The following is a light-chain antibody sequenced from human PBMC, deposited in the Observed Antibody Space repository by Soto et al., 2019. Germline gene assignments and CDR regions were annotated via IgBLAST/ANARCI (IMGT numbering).Light chain of an antibody. V-gene: IGKV3-20*01. Sequence: EIVLTQSPGTLSLSPGARATLSCRASQSVNRNFLAWYQQKPGQAPRLLIYAASSRATGVPDRFSGSGSGTDFSLTISRLEPEDFAVYYCQQYGSSLRTFGQGTKLEIK. CDR1: QSVNRNF. CDR2: AAS. CDR3: QQYGSSLRT. J-gene: IGKJ2*01.